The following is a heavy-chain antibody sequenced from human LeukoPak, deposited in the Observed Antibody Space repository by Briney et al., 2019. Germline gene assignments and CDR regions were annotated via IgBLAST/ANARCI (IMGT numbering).Heavy chain of an antibody. D-gene: IGHD3-9*01. CDR1: GFTFSSYS. Sequence: PGGSLRLSCAASGFTFSSYSMNWVRQAPGKGLEWVSSISSSSSYIYYADSVKGRFTISRDNAKNSLYLQMNSLRAEDTAVYYCARGYSRGYFDWTPPPFDYWGQGTLVTVSS. CDR2: ISSSSSYI. J-gene: IGHJ4*02. V-gene: IGHV3-21*01. CDR3: ARGYSRGYFDWTPPPFDY.